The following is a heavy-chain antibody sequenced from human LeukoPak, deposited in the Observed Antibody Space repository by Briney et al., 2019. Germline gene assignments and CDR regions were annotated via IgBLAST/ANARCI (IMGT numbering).Heavy chain of an antibody. Sequence: GGSLRLSCEASGFTFRSYWMHWVRQAPGKGLVWVSRINGDGSSTSYADSVKGRFTISRDNAKNTLYLQMNSLRAEDSAVYYRASAYYHYYFDYWGQGTLVTVSS. D-gene: IGHD3-16*01. CDR3: ASAYYHYYFDY. CDR2: INGDGSST. CDR1: GFTFRSYW. J-gene: IGHJ4*02. V-gene: IGHV3-74*01.